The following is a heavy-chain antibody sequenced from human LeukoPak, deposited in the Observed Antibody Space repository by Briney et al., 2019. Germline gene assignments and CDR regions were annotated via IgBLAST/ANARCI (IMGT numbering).Heavy chain of an antibody. CDR2: INAGNGNT. J-gene: IGHJ4*02. V-gene: IGHV1-3*03. CDR3: ARATYYYDSSGYWVAFDY. D-gene: IGHD3-22*01. CDR1: GYTFTGYY. Sequence: ASVKVSCKASGYTFTGYYMHWVRQAPGQRLEWMGWINAGNGNTKYSQEFQGRVTITRDTSASTAYMELSSLRSEDMAVYYCARATYYYDSSGYWVAFDYWGQGTLVTVSS.